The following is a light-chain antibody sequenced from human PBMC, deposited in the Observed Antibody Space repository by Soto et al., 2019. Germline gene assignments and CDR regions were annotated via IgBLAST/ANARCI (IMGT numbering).Light chain of an antibody. CDR3: SSYTSSRGV. V-gene: IGLV2-14*01. CDR1: SSDVGGYNY. Sequence: QSVLTQPASVSGSPGQSITISCTGTSSDVGGYNYVSWYQQHPGKAPKLMIYDVSNRPSGVSNRFSGSKSGNTASLTISGLQAEDEADYYCSSYTSSRGVFGTGTKVPVL. CDR2: DVS. J-gene: IGLJ1*01.